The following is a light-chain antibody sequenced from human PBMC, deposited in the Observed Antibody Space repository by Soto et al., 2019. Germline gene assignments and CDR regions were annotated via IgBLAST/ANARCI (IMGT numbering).Light chain of an antibody. CDR3: QEYNNWHPIT. Sequence: EIVMTQSPATLSVSPGERATLSCRASQSISTKLAWYQQKPGQAPRLLIYGASTRATGIPVRFSGSGSGTEFTLTITSLQSEDFAVYYCQEYNNWHPITFGGGTKVEMK. CDR2: GAS. J-gene: IGKJ4*01. V-gene: IGKV3-15*01. CDR1: QSISTK.